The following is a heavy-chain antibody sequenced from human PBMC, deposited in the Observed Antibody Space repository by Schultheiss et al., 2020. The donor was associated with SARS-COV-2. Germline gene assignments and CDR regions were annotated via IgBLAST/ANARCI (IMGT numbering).Heavy chain of an antibody. Sequence: GGSLRLSCAASGFTFSDYYMSWIRQAPGKGLEWVAVIWYDGSNKYYADSVKGRFTISRDNAKNSLYLQMNSLRAEDTAVYYCARCEIPLAAPDDPWGQGTLVTVSS. CDR3: ARCEIPLAAPDDP. D-gene: IGHD2-15*01. CDR1: GFTFSDYY. CDR2: IWYDGSNK. V-gene: IGHV3-33*08. J-gene: IGHJ5*02.